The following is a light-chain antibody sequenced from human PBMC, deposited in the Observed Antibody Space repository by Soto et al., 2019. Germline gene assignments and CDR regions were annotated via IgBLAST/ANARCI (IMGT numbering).Light chain of an antibody. V-gene: IGLV1-40*01. CDR2: GNI. CDR3: QSSDRGLSVL. Sequence: QLVLTHPPSVSGAPGQRVTHYCTGISSNIGAGYDVHWQHQLPGSAPKLLIYGNINRPSGVPDRFSASKSGTSTSLAITGLQADEEGDYYCQSSDRGLSVLFGGGTELTVL. CDR1: SSNIGAGYD. J-gene: IGLJ2*01.